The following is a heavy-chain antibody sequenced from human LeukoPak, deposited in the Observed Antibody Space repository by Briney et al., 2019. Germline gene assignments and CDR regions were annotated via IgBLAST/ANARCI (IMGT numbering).Heavy chain of an antibody. CDR3: ARARNGDFWSGYRPFDY. Sequence: ASVKVSCKASGYTFTSYDINWVRQATGQGLEWMGWINPNSGGTNYAQKFQGRVTMTRDTSISTAYMELSRLRSDDTAVYYCARARNGDFWSGYRPFDYWGQGTLVTVSS. J-gene: IGHJ4*02. CDR2: INPNSGGT. V-gene: IGHV1-2*02. D-gene: IGHD3-3*01. CDR1: GYTFTSYD.